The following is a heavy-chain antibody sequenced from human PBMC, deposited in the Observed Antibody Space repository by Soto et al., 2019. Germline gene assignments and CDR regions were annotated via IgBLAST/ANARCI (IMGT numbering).Heavy chain of an antibody. J-gene: IGHJ4*02. D-gene: IGHD4-17*01. CDR3: ARYTIYDYGDYVWYFDY. Sequence: SETLSLTCTVFGGSISSSSYYWGWIRQPPGKGLEWIGSIYYSGSTYYNPSLKSRVTISVDTSKNQFSLKLSSVTAADTAVYYCARYTIYDYGDYVWYFDYWGQGTLVTVSS. CDR2: IYYSGST. CDR1: GGSISSSSYY. V-gene: IGHV4-39*01.